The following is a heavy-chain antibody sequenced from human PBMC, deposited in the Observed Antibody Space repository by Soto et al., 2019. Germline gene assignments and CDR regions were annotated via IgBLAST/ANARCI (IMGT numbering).Heavy chain of an antibody. D-gene: IGHD6-13*01. J-gene: IGHJ6*02. V-gene: IGHV4-31*03. CDR2: IYYSGST. Sequence: SETLSLTCTVSGGSISSGGYYWSWIRQHPGKGLEWIGYIYYSGSTYYNPSLKSRVTISVDTSKNQFSLKLSSVTAADTAVYYCERDGTWSGYSSSLYSGGMDVWGQGTTVTVSS. CDR1: GGSISSGGYY. CDR3: ERDGTWSGYSSSLYSGGMDV.